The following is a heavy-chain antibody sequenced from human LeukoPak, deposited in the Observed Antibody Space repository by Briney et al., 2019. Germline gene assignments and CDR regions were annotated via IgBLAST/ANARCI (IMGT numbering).Heavy chain of an antibody. J-gene: IGHJ6*02. V-gene: IGHV1-8*01. Sequence: ASVKVSCKASGYTFTSYDINWVRQATGQGLEWMGWMNPNSGNTGYAQKFQGRVTMTRNTSISTAYMELSSLRSEDTAVYYCARAPAMDNYYYYSMDVWGQGTTVTVSS. CDR2: MNPNSGNT. CDR1: GYTFTSYD. CDR3: ARAPAMDNYYYYSMDV. D-gene: IGHD5-18*01.